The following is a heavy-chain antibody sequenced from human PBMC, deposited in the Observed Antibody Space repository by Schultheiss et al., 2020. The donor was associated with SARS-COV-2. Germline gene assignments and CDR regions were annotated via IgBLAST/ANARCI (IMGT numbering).Heavy chain of an antibody. V-gene: IGHV1-8*03. CDR3: AKDAGGTMIVVVIADYFDY. D-gene: IGHD3-22*01. CDR2: INPNSGGT. J-gene: IGHJ4*02. CDR1: GYTFTSHD. Sequence: ASVKVSCKASGYTFTSHDINWVRQATGQGLEWMGWINPNSGGTNYAQKFQGRVTITRDMSTSTAYMELSSLRSEDTAVYYCAKDAGGTMIVVVIADYFDYWGQGTLVTVSS.